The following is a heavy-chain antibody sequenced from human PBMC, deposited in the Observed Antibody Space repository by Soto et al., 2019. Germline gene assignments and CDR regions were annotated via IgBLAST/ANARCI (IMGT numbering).Heavy chain of an antibody. D-gene: IGHD3-22*01. CDR1: GGTFSSYT. J-gene: IGHJ4*02. Sequence: QVQLVQSGAEVKKPGSSVKVSCKASGGTFSSYTISWVRQAPGQGLEWMGRIIPILGIANYAQKFQGRVTITADKSTSAAYMELSGLRSEDTAVYYCSRGKYYDDSSGYTDYWGQGTLVTVAS. CDR2: IIPILGIA. V-gene: IGHV1-69*02. CDR3: SRGKYYDDSSGYTDY.